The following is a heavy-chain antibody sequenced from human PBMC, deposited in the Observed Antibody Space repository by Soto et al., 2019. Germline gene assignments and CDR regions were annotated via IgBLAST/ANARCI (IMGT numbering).Heavy chain of an antibody. D-gene: IGHD2-2*02. CDR3: ARDIRDGYGMDV. CDR2: IYSGGST. CDR1: GSTVSSNY. Sequence: SGGSLRLSCAASGSTVSSNYMSWVRQAPGKGLEWVSVIYSGGSTYYADSVKGRFTISRDNSKNTLYLQMNSLRAEDTAVYYCARDIRDGYGMDVWGQGTTVTVSS. J-gene: IGHJ6*02. V-gene: IGHV3-53*01.